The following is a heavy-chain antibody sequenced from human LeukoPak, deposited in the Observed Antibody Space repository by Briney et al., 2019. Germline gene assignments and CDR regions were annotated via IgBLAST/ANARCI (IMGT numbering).Heavy chain of an antibody. CDR2: IYYSGST. D-gene: IGHD1-20*01. CDR3: ARGETGYNWISVDY. Sequence: PSETLSLTCTVSGGSISSYYWSWIRQPPGKGLEWIGYIYYSGSTNYNPSLKSRVTISVDTSKNQFSLKLSSVTAADTAVYYCARGETGYNWISVDYWGQGTLVTVSS. J-gene: IGHJ4*02. CDR1: GGSISSYY. V-gene: IGHV4-59*01.